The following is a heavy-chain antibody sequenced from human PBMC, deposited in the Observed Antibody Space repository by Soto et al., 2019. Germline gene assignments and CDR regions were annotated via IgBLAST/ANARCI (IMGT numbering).Heavy chain of an antibody. Sequence: EVLLVESGGGLVQPGGSLRLSCAASGFTVSSNYMSWVRQAPGKGLEWVSVIYSGGSTYYADSVKGRCSISRDNSKSMLYLHMTSLRAEDTAVYCCARDLFDDGYFDYWGQGTLVTVSS. CDR2: IYSGGST. CDR1: GFTVSSNY. J-gene: IGHJ4*02. V-gene: IGHV3-66*01. CDR3: ARDLFDDGYFDY. D-gene: IGHD3-10*02.